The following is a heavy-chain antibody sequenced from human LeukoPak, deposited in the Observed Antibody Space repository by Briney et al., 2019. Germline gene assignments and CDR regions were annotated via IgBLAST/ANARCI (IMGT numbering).Heavy chain of an antibody. D-gene: IGHD1-1*01. J-gene: IGHJ3*02. CDR1: GFTFSSYS. V-gene: IGHV3-21*01. Sequence: GGSLRLSCAASGFTFSSYSMNWFRQAPGKGLEWVSSISCSSSYIYYADSVKGRFTISRDNAKNSLYLQMNSLRAEDTAVYYCAWTTGTGDAFDIWGQGTMVTVSS. CDR3: AWTTGTGDAFDI. CDR2: ISCSSSYI.